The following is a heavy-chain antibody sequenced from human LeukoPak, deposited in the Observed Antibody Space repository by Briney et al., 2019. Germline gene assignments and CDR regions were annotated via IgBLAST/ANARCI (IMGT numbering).Heavy chain of an antibody. CDR2: ISYDGSNK. CDR3: ARCAIAAAGTQGDFDY. Sequence: PGGSLRLSCAASGFTFSSYAMHWVRQAPGKGLEWVAVISYDGSNKYYADSVKGRFTISRDNSKNTLYLQMNSLRAEDTAVYYCARCAIAAAGTQGDFDYWGQGTLVTVSS. CDR1: GFTFSSYA. J-gene: IGHJ4*02. D-gene: IGHD6-13*01. V-gene: IGHV3-30-3*01.